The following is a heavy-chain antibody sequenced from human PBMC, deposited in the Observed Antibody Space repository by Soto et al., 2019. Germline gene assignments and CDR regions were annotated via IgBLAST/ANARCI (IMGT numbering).Heavy chain of an antibody. CDR2: ISYDGSNK. CDR3: AKEGDYYDSRLDY. CDR1: GFTFSSYG. J-gene: IGHJ4*02. Sequence: GGSLRLSCAASGFTFSSYGMHWVRQAPGKGLEWVAVISYDGSNKYYADSVKGRFTISRDNSKNTLYLQMNSLRAEDTAVYYCAKEGDYYDSRLDYWGQGTLVTVSS. D-gene: IGHD3-22*01. V-gene: IGHV3-30*18.